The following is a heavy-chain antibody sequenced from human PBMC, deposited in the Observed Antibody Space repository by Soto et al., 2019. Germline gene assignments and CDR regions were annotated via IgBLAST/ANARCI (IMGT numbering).Heavy chain of an antibody. D-gene: IGHD3-10*01. J-gene: IGHJ6*02. CDR2: IIPIFGTA. V-gene: IGHV1-69*06. CDR3: AGTMVRGVIKRGYYYGMDV. Sequence: SVKVSCKASGGTFSSYAISWVRQAPGQGLEWMGGIIPIFGTANYAQKFQGRVTITADKSTSTAYMELSSLRSEDTAVYYCAGTMVRGVIKRGYYYGMDVWRQGTTVTVSS. CDR1: GGTFSSYA.